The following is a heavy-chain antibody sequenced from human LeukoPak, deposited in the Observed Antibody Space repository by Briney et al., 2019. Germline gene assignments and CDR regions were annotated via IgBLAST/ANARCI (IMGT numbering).Heavy chain of an antibody. CDR3: ARGPPYSGSSHFDY. CDR1: GGTFSSYT. D-gene: IGHD1-26*01. J-gene: IGHJ4*02. CDR2: IIPILGIA. Sequence: SVKVSCKASGGTFSSYTISWARQAPGQGLEWMGRIIPILGIANYAQKFQGRVTITADKSTSTAYMELSSLRSEDTAVYYCARGPPYSGSSHFDYWGQGTLVTVSS. V-gene: IGHV1-69*02.